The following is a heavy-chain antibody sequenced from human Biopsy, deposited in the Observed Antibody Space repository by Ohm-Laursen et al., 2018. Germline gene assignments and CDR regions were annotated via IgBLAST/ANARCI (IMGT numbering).Heavy chain of an antibody. V-gene: IGHV4-34*01. D-gene: IGHD1-26*01. CDR2: ITQSGST. Sequence: GTLSLTCAVYGGSFNGYFWSWIRQPPGKGLEWIGDITQSGSTNYSPSLKSRVTISVDTAKKQFSLSLRSVTAADTAVYYCARGTGRYYVYGAFDIWGQGTVVTVSS. CDR1: GGSFNGYF. J-gene: IGHJ3*02. CDR3: ARGTGRYYVYGAFDI.